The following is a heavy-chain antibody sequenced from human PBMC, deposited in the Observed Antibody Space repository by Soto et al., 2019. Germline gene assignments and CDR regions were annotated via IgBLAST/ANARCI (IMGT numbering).Heavy chain of an antibody. Sequence: EVQLVETGGGLIQPGGSLRLSCAASGFSVRGNNINWVRQAPGRGLEWVSVIDPGGATFYTDSVKGRFTISRDTSKNMVYIKMNRLRAEDTAVYYCARTEYNTAWQFGMDVWGQGTAVNVSS. CDR2: IDPGGAT. D-gene: IGHD5-18*01. V-gene: IGHV3-53*02. CDR1: GFSVRGNN. J-gene: IGHJ6*02. CDR3: ARTEYNTAWQFGMDV.